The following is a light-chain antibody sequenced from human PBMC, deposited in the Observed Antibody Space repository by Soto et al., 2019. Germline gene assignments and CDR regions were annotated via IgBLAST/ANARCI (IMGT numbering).Light chain of an antibody. CDR3: QQYGIV. Sequence: DIVLTQSPVTLSLYPGERATLSCRASQSVSGYLVWYQQKPGQAPRLLIYDASTRAAGIPARFIGSGSGTHFTLTISRLEPEDFAVYYCQQYGIVFGPGTKVDIK. CDR2: DAS. V-gene: IGKV3-11*01. J-gene: IGKJ3*01. CDR1: QSVSGY.